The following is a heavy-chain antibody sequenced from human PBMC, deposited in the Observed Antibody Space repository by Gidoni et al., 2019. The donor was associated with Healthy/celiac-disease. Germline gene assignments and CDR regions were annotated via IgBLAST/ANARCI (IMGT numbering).Heavy chain of an antibody. CDR3: ARDRAITIFGVSELYYYYYGMDV. Sequence: WVRQAPGKGLEWVAVISYDGSNKYYADSVKGRFTISRDNSKNTLYLQMNSLRAEDTAVYYCARDRAITIFGVSELYYYYYGMDVWGQGTTVTVSS. D-gene: IGHD3-3*01. CDR2: ISYDGSNK. V-gene: IGHV3-30*04. J-gene: IGHJ6*02.